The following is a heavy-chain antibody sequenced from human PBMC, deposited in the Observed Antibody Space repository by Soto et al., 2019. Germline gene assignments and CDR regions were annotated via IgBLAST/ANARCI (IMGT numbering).Heavy chain of an antibody. CDR3: ARVFSNSFDY. D-gene: IGHD4-4*01. Sequence: GGSLRLSCAASGFTFSSYGMHWVRQAPGKGLEWVAIISYDGSNKYYADSVKGRFTISRDNTKNTLYLQMNSLRAEDTAVYYGARVFSNSFDYWGQGTLVTVSS. CDR2: ISYDGSNK. J-gene: IGHJ4*02. CDR1: GFTFSSYG. V-gene: IGHV3-30*04.